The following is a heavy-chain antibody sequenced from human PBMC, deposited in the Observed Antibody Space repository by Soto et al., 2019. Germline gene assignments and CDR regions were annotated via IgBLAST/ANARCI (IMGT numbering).Heavy chain of an antibody. Sequence: ASVKVSCKASGYTFTGYYMHWGRQAPRQGLEWMGWINPNSGGTNYAQKFQGWVTMTRDTSISTAYMELSRLRSDDTAVYYCARLNSSSSINGMDVWGQGTTVTVSS. CDR1: GYTFTGYY. CDR3: ARLNSSSSINGMDV. CDR2: INPNSGGT. J-gene: IGHJ6*02. D-gene: IGHD6-6*01. V-gene: IGHV1-2*04.